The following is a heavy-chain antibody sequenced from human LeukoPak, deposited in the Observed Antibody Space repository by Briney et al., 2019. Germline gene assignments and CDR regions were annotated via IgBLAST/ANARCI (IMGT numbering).Heavy chain of an antibody. Sequence: PSETLSLTCAVSGGSISSGGYSWSWIRQLPGKDLEWIGYIYHSGSTYYNPSLKSRVTISVDRSKNQFSLKLSSVTAADTAVYYCARTSIAARRANAFDIWGQGTMVTVSS. J-gene: IGHJ3*02. CDR1: GGSISSGGYS. D-gene: IGHD6-6*01. V-gene: IGHV4-30-2*01. CDR3: ARTSIAARRANAFDI. CDR2: IYHSGST.